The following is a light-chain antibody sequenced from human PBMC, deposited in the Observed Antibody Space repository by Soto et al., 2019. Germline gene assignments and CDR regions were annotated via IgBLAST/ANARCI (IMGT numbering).Light chain of an antibody. CDR2: DVS. Sequence: QSVLTQPASVSGSPGQSIAVSCTGTSSDVGGYNYVSWYQQHPGKAPKLMIYDVSDRPLGVSNRFSASKSGNTASLTISGLQAEDEADYYCSSYTSSSTPVFGTGTKLTVL. CDR1: SSDVGGYNY. J-gene: IGLJ1*01. V-gene: IGLV2-14*03. CDR3: SSYTSSSTPV.